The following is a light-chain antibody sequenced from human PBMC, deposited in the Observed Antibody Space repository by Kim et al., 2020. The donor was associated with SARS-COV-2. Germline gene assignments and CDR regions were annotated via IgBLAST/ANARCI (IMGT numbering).Light chain of an antibody. Sequence: ASTGDRVHNTCRASQGISSYLAWYQQKPGKAPKLLIYAASTLQSGVPSRFSGSGSGTDFTLTISCLQSEDFATYYCQQYYSYPYTFGQGTKLEI. CDR2: AAS. V-gene: IGKV1-8*01. CDR1: QGISSY. CDR3: QQYYSYPYT. J-gene: IGKJ2*01.